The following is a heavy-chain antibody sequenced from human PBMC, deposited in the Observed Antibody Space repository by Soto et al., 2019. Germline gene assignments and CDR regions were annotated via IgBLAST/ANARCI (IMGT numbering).Heavy chain of an antibody. Sequence: QVQLQESGPGLVEPSETLSLTCSVSGDSISSSYWSWVRQPPGKGLEWIGYIYYSGSTNYNPSLKSRVNLSLDTSKNQFSLKVSSVTAADTDVYYCARGYDWFDPWGQGTLVTVSS. D-gene: IGHD5-12*01. CDR3: ARGYDWFDP. CDR1: GDSISSSY. J-gene: IGHJ5*02. V-gene: IGHV4-59*01. CDR2: IYYSGST.